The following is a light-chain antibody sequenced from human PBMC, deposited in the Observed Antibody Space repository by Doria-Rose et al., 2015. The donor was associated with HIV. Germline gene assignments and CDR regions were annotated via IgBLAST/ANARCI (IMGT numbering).Light chain of an antibody. J-gene: IGLJ3*02. CDR2: GKN. V-gene: IGLV3-19*01. CDR3: NSRDSSGNHWL. Sequence: SSELSQDPAVSVALGQTVRITCQGDSLRSYYAGWYQQKPGQAPILVIYGKNNRPSGIPDRFSGSSSGNTASLTITGAQAEDEAGYYCNSRDSSGNHWLFGGGTKLTVL. CDR1: SLRSYY.